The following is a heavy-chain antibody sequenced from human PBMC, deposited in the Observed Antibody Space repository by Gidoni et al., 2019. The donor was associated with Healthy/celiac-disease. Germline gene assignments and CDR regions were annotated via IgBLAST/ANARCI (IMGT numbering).Heavy chain of an antibody. Sequence: QVQLQLWVAGLLKPSVTLSLTCAVYGVSFSGYYWSWLRQPPGKGLEWIGEINHSGSTNYNPSRKSRVTISVDTSKNQFSLKLSSVTAADTAVYYCARVGATGAWDAFDIWGQGTMVTVSS. CDR3: ARVGATGAWDAFDI. J-gene: IGHJ3*02. CDR2: INHSGST. D-gene: IGHD1-26*01. V-gene: IGHV4-34*01. CDR1: GVSFSGYY.